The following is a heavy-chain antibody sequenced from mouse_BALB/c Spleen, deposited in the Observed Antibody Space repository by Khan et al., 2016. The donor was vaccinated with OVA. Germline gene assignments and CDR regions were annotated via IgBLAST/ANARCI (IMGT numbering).Heavy chain of an antibody. CDR2: IRYSGVT. CDR3: ARGNYYGYSFDY. CDR1: GYSITSCYA. Sequence: EVQLQESGPGLVKPSQSLSLTCTVTGYSITSCYAWNWIRQFPGNKLEWMGFIRYSGVTSYTPSLKSRIPITRDPSKNPSFLQLNSVTTEDTATYYCARGNYYGYSFDYWGQGTTLTVSS. V-gene: IGHV3-2*02. D-gene: IGHD1-1*01. J-gene: IGHJ2*01.